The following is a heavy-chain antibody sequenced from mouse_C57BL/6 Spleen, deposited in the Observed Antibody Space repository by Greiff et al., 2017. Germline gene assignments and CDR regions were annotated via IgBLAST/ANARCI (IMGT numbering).Heavy chain of an antibody. CDR2: IHPNSGST. V-gene: IGHV1-64*01. J-gene: IGHJ1*03. Sequence: QVQLQQPGAELVKPGASVKLSCKASGHTFTSYWMHWVKQRPGQGLEWIGMIHPNSGSTNYNEKFKSKATLTVDKSSSTAYMQLSSLTSEDSAVYYCARPITTVAVRDFDVWGTGTTVTVSS. CDR1: GHTFTSYW. CDR3: ARPITTVAVRDFDV. D-gene: IGHD1-1*01.